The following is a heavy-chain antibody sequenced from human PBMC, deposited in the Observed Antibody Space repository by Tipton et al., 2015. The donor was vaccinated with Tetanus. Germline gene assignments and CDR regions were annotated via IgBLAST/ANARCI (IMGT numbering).Heavy chain of an antibody. Sequence: GLVKPSETLSLNCTVSVGAIIDSYWGWIRQSPGKGLEWIGYIYYSGSTNYNPSLKSRVTISVDTSKNQFSLKVSSVTAADTAVYYCARDDYYDGRGLYYYGLDVWGQGTTVTVSS. D-gene: IGHD3-22*01. V-gene: IGHV4-59*12. J-gene: IGHJ6*02. CDR3: ARDDYYDGRGLYYYGLDV. CDR2: IYYSGST. CDR1: VGAIIDSY.